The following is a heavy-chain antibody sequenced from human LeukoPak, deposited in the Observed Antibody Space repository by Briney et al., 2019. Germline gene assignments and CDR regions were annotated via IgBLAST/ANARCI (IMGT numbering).Heavy chain of an antibody. CDR2: IYYSGGT. CDR3: ARHSLPYCSGGTCYGDNDAFDI. V-gene: IGHV4-39*01. Sequence: SETLSLTCTFSRRSISSSRYYWGWIRPPPGKGLEWNACIYYSGGTYYYPSLKSRVTISVDTSKNQFSLKLTSVSAADTAVYYCARHSLPYCSGGTCYGDNDAFDIWGQGTMVTISS. CDR1: RRSISSSRYY. D-gene: IGHD2-15*01. J-gene: IGHJ3*02.